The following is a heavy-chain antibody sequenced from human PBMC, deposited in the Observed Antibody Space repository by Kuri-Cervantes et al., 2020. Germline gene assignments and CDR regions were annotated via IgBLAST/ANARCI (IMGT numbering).Heavy chain of an antibody. V-gene: IGHV4-4*02. CDR3: ARVTVTTIASFDY. Sequence: SCAVSGGSISSSNWWSWVRQPPGKGLEWIGEIYHSGSTNYNPSLKSRVTISVDKSKNQFPLKLSSVTAADTAVYYCARVTVTTIASFDYWGQGTLVTVSS. CDR1: GGSISSSNW. J-gene: IGHJ4*02. CDR2: IYHSGST. D-gene: IGHD4-17*01.